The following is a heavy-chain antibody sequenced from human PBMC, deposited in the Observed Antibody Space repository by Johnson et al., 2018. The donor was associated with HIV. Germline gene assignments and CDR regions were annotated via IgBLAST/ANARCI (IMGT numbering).Heavy chain of an antibody. J-gene: IGHJ3*01. CDR3: AKVGHCRGDCNFEVLEDLFDL. CDR1: GFTFSNFV. Sequence: QVQLVESGGGVVQPGRSLRLSCEASGFTFSNFVMHWVRQAPGKGLEWLTSISYDGANKYYADSVRGRFTISRDNSRNTLFLQMDSLKTEDTAVFYCAKVGHCRGDCNFEVLEDLFDLWGQGTLVTVSS. CDR2: ISYDGANK. D-gene: IGHD2-21*02. V-gene: IGHV3-30-3*01.